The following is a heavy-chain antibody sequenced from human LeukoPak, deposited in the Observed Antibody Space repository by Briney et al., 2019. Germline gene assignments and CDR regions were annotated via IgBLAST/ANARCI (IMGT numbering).Heavy chain of an antibody. CDR3: AKDVNSGSSWFFFDY. Sequence: SGGSLRLSCAASGFTFSSYAMHWVRQAPGKGLEWVAVISYDGSNKYYADSVKGRFTISRDNSKNTLYLQMNSLRAEDTAVYYCAKDVNSGSSWFFFDYWGQGTLVTVSS. CDR1: GFTFSSYA. D-gene: IGHD6-13*01. V-gene: IGHV3-30-3*01. J-gene: IGHJ4*02. CDR2: ISYDGSNK.